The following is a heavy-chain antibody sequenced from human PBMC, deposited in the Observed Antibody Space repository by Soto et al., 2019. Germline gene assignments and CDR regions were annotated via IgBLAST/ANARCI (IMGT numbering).Heavy chain of an antibody. CDR2: IKSNTDGGTA. D-gene: IGHD1-1*01. J-gene: IGHJ4*02. Sequence: EVQLVESGGGLVNPGVSLRLSCAASGFTFNNAWMSWVRQAPGKGLEWVGRIKSNTDGGTADYAAPVNGRFTVSRDDSKNTVYLQMNSLKTEDTAVYYCATDLKTGTERGKFDYWGQGTLVTVSS. CDR3: ATDLKTGTERGKFDY. CDR1: GFTFNNAW. V-gene: IGHV3-15*01.